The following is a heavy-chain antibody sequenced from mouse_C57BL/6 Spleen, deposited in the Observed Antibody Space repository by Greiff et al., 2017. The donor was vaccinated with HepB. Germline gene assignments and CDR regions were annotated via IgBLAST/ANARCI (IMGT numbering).Heavy chain of an antibody. CDR3: ARGDLPYFDY. CDR2: IDPSDSYT. CDR1: GYTFTSYW. J-gene: IGHJ2*01. Sequence: QVQLQQPGAELVKPGASVKLSCKASGYTFTSYWMQWVKQRPGQGLEWIGEIDPSDSYTNYNQKFKGKATLTVDTSSSTAYMQLSSLTSEDSAVYYCARGDLPYFDYWGQGTTLTVSS. D-gene: IGHD6-1*01. V-gene: IGHV1-50*01.